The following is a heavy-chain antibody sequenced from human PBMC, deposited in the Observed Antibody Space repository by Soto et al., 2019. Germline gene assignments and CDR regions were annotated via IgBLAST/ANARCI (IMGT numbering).Heavy chain of an antibody. Sequence: QVQLVQSGAEVKKPGASVKVSCKASGYTFTSYGISWVRQAPGQGLEWMGWISAYNGNTNYAQKLQGRVAMTTDTSTSTAYMELRSLRSDDTAVYYCAREEDRFGELLYPGDYWGQGTLVTVSS. CDR3: AREEDRFGELLYPGDY. D-gene: IGHD3-10*01. CDR1: GYTFTSYG. CDR2: ISAYNGNT. J-gene: IGHJ4*02. V-gene: IGHV1-18*01.